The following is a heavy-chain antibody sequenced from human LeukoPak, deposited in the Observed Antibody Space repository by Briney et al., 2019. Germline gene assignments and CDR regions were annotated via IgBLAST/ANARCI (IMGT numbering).Heavy chain of an antibody. CDR2: MYYTGNT. CDR3: ARQTGSGLFTLP. D-gene: IGHD3/OR15-3a*01. CDR1: GASISSYF. V-gene: IGHV4-59*04. J-gene: IGHJ4*02. Sequence: SETLSLTCTVSGASISSYFWTWIRQPPGKGLEWIGSMYYTGNTYYNASLKSRVTISIDTSKNQISLRLTSATATDTAMYYCARQTGSGLFTLPGGQGTLVTVSS.